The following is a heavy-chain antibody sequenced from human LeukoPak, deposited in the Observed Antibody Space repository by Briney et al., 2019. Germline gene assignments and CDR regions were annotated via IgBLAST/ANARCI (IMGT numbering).Heavy chain of an antibody. V-gene: IGHV4-4*09. J-gene: IGHJ5*02. CDR3: ARHYDFWSGYLNWFDP. CDR2: IYTSGST. CDR1: GGSISSYY. D-gene: IGHD3-3*01. Sequence: EPSETLSLTCTVSGGSISSYYWSWIRQPPGKGLEWIGYIYTSGSTNYNLSLKSRVTISVETSKNQFSLKLSSVPAADTAVYYCARHYDFWSGYLNWFDPWGQGTLVTVSS.